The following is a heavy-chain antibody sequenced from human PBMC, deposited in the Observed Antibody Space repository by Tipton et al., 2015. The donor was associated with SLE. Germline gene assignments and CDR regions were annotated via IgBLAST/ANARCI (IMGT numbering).Heavy chain of an antibody. CDR1: GGSISSHY. CDR3: ARGGYGDYMDY. V-gene: IGHV4-59*11. Sequence: TLSLTCTVSGGSISSHYWSWIRQPPGKGLEWIGYIYYSGSTYYNPSLKSRVTISVDTSKNQFSLKLSSVTAADTAVYYCARGGYGDYMDYWGQGTLVTVSS. D-gene: IGHD4-17*01. J-gene: IGHJ4*02. CDR2: IYYSGST.